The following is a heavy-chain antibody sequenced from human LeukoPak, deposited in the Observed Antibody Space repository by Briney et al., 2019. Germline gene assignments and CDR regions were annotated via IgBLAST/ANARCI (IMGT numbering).Heavy chain of an antibody. CDR3: ARNLETTYQGFWSGSPHYFDY. D-gene: IGHD3-3*01. V-gene: IGHV3-21*01. CDR2: ISSGSSDI. Sequence: GGSLRLSCAASGFSFSSFGMNWVRQAPGKGLEWVSSISSGSSDIYSADSLKGRFTISRDNGKNSLYLQMNSLRPEDTAVYYCARNLETTYQGFWSGSPHYFDYWGQGALVTASS. CDR1: GFSFSSFG. J-gene: IGHJ4*02.